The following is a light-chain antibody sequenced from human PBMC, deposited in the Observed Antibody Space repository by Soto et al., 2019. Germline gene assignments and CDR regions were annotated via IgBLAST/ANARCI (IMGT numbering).Light chain of an antibody. J-gene: IGKJ3*01. CDR1: QSLVSNY. CDR3: QIYGSPFT. V-gene: IGKV3-20*01. CDR2: GGY. Sequence: EIVLTQSPGTLSLSPGERATLSCRASQSLVSNYLVWYKQKPGQAPRLVLYGGYLRASGIPDRFSGSGSGIDFTLTITRVEPEDFAVYYCQIYGSPFTFGPGKKVDLK.